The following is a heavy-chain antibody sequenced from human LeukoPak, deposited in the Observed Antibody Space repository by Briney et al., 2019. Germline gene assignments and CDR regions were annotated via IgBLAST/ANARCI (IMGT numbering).Heavy chain of an antibody. CDR1: GFTFSSYE. Sequence: GGSLRLSCAASGFTFSSYEMNWVRQAPGKGLEWVSYISFSGSTIYYADSVKGRFTISRDNAKNSLYVQMNSLRAEDTAVYYCARGGYYDSSGYYYVGYFHHWDQGTLVTVSS. D-gene: IGHD3-22*01. CDR2: ISFSGSTI. V-gene: IGHV3-48*03. CDR3: ARGGYYDSSGYYYVGYFHH. J-gene: IGHJ1*01.